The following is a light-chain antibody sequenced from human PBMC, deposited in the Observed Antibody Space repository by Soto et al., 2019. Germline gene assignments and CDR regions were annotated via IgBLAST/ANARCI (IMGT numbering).Light chain of an antibody. Sequence: DIQMTQSPSPLSASVGDRVTITCRASQSVNRWLAWYQQKPGKAPKLLIYEASSLESGVPSRFGGSGSGTECTLTISSLQPDDVAMYYCQQYNSYSWTFGQGTKVDIK. CDR2: EAS. J-gene: IGKJ1*01. CDR1: QSVNRW. CDR3: QQYNSYSWT. V-gene: IGKV1-5*03.